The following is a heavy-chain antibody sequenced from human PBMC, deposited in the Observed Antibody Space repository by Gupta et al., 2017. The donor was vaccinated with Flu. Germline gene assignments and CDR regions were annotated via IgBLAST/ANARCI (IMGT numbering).Heavy chain of an antibody. CDR3: ARGTCSTTTCTLFDY. CDR2: ISSSSSYI. CDR1: GFTFSSYS. Sequence: EVQLVESGGGLVKPGGSLRLSCAASGFTFSSYSMNWARQAPGKGLEWVSSISSSSSYIYYADSVKGRFTISRDNAKNSLYLQMNSLRAEDTAVYYCARGTCSTTTCTLFDYWGQGTLVTVSS. J-gene: IGHJ4*02. D-gene: IGHD2-2*01. V-gene: IGHV3-21*01.